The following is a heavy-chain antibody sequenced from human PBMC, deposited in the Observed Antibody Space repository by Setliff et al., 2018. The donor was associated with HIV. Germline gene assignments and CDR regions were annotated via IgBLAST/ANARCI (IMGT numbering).Heavy chain of an antibody. CDR2: IFTSGST. Sequence: PSETLSLTCTVSGGSISSGSYYWSWIRQPAGKGLEWIGHIFTSGSTNYNPSLKSRVTISGDTSKNQFSLRLSSVTAADTAVYYCARVPRQLLKGAAAYFDYWGQGILVTVSS. V-gene: IGHV4-61*09. CDR1: GGSISSGSYY. D-gene: IGHD5-18*01. J-gene: IGHJ4*02. CDR3: ARVPRQLLKGAAAYFDY.